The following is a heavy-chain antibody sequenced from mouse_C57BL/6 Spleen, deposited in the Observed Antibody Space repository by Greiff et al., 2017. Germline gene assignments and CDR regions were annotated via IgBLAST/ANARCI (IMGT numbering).Heavy chain of an antibody. CDR3: ARQPYYGNYTWYVDV. J-gene: IGHJ1*03. CDR1: GFTFSSYG. Sequence: EVKLMESGGDLVKPGGSLKLSCAASGFTFSSYGMSWVRQTPDKRLEWVATISSGGSYTYSPDSVKGRFTISRDNAKNTLYLQMSSLKSEDTAMYYCARQPYYGNYTWYVDVWGTGTTVTVSS. V-gene: IGHV5-6*01. CDR2: ISSGGSYT. D-gene: IGHD2-10*01.